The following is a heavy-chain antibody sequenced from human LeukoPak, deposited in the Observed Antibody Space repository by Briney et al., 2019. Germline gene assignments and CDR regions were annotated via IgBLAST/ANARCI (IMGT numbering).Heavy chain of an antibody. CDR2: INHSGST. V-gene: IGHV4-34*01. Sequence: PSETLSLTCAVYGGSFSGYYWGWIRQPPGKGLEWIGEINHSGSTNYNPSLKSRVTISVDTSKNQFSLKLSSVTAADTAVYYCARWGRLYYYDSSGYSFDYWSQGTLVTVSS. CDR1: GGSFSGYY. D-gene: IGHD3-22*01. J-gene: IGHJ4*02. CDR3: ARWGRLYYYDSSGYSFDY.